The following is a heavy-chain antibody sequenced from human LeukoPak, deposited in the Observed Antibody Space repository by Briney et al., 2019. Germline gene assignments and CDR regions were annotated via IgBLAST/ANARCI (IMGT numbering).Heavy chain of an antibody. Sequence: ASVKVSCKASGYTFTSYAMHWVRQAPGQRLEWMGWINAGNGNTKYSQTFQGRVTITRDTSASTAYMELSSLRSEDTAVYYCARAHSRGYSGYDYGLGYWGQGTLVTVSS. D-gene: IGHD5-12*01. CDR3: ARAHSRGYSGYDYGLGY. CDR1: GYTFTSYA. V-gene: IGHV1-3*01. J-gene: IGHJ4*02. CDR2: INAGNGNT.